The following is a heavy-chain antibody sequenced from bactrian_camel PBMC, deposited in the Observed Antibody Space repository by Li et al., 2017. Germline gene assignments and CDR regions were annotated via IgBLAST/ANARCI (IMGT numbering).Heavy chain of an antibody. V-gene: IGHV3S1*01. D-gene: IGHD3*01. CDR1: GFTFSSYW. J-gene: IGHJ4*01. CDR2: IATRGGST. Sequence: HVQLVESGGGLVQPGGSLRLSCAASGFTFSSYWMYWVRQAPGKGLEWVSTIATRGGSTYYGDSVKGRFTISRDSAKNTVYLQMNSLKAEDTAVYYCVRDGPISSGESPSPQGTQVTVS.